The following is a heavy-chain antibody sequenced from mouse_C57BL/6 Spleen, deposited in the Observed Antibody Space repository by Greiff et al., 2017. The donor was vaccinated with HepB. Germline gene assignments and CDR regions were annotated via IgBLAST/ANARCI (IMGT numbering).Heavy chain of an antibody. CDR1: GYAFSSSW. CDR3: AREGDPPITTVVADY. V-gene: IGHV1-82*01. D-gene: IGHD1-1*01. Sequence: QVQLKQSGPELVKPGASVKISCKASGYAFSSSWMNWVKQRPGKGLEWIGRIYPGDGDTNYNGKFKGKATLTADKSSSTAYMQLSSLTSEDSAVYFCAREGDPPITTVVADYWGQGTTLTVSS. J-gene: IGHJ2*01. CDR2: IYPGDGDT.